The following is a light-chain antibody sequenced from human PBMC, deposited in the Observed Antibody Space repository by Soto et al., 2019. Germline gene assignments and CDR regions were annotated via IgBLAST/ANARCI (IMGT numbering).Light chain of an antibody. CDR2: SSS. CDR1: QTISGTY. V-gene: IGKV3-20*01. Sequence: EIVLTQSPGTLSLSPGERATLSCRASQTISGTYLAWYQQKPGQAPRLLIYSSSSRAAGVSDRFSGSGSGTDFTLTISRLEPEDFAVYYCQQYVSSPLTFGGGTKVDIK. CDR3: QQYVSSPLT. J-gene: IGKJ4*01.